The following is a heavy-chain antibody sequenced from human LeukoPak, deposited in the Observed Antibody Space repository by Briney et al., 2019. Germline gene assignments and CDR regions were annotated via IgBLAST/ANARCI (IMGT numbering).Heavy chain of an antibody. V-gene: IGHV4-34*01. CDR1: GFTFSSHA. Sequence: GSLRLSCTPSGFTFSSHAMSWVRQPPGKGLEWIGEINHSGSTNYNPSLKSRVTISVDTSKNQFSLKLSSVTAADTAVYYCARGLFRYYYDVWGQGTLVTVSS. CDR3: ARGLFRYYYDV. D-gene: IGHD3-22*01. CDR2: INHSGST. J-gene: IGHJ4*02.